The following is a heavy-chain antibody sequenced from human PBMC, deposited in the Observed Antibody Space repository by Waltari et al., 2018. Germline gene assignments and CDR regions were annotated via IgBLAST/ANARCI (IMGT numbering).Heavy chain of an antibody. Sequence: QVQLQESGPGLVKPSETLSLTCTVSGGSISSPYWSWLRQPPGKGLVWIGYIYYSGSTNYNSSLKSRVTISVDTSKNQFSLKLSSVTAADTAVYYCARMENCSGGSCYSGFYGMDVWGQGTTVTVSS. D-gene: IGHD2-15*01. J-gene: IGHJ6*02. V-gene: IGHV4-59*11. CDR1: GGSISSPY. CDR2: IYYSGST. CDR3: ARMENCSGGSCYSGFYGMDV.